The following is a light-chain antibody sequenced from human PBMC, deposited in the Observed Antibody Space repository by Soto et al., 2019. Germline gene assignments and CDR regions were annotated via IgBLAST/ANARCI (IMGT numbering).Light chain of an antibody. J-gene: IGKJ5*01. CDR2: GAS. Sequence: DIQMTQSPSSLSASLADRGTITCRASHSISSYLHWYPQKPGKAPNPLIYGASSVQSGVPSRFSGGGSGTDFTLTISSLQPEDFATYYCQQSYNIPRTFGQGTRLEIK. CDR1: HSISSY. V-gene: IGKV1-39*01. CDR3: QQSYNIPRT.